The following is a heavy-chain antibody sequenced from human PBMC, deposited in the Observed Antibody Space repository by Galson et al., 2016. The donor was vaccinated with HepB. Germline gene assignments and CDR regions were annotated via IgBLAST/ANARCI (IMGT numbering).Heavy chain of an antibody. CDR2: INHSGNT. D-gene: IGHD3-3*01. CDR3: ARDDFWMDSTLG. V-gene: IGHV4-34*01. Sequence: SETLSLTCAVYGGSFSGYYWSWVRQPPGKGLEWIGEINHSGNTIYNPSLKSRVTISLDTPKNLFTLQLSSVTAADTAVYYWARDDFWMDSTLGWGQGTLVTVSS. CDR1: GGSFSGYY. J-gene: IGHJ4*02.